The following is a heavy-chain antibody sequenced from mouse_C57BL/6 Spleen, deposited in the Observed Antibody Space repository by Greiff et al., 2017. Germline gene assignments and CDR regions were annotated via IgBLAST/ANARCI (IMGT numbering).Heavy chain of an antibody. V-gene: IGHV1-15*01. CDR2: IDPETGGT. D-gene: IGHD1-1*01. CDR3: TRRYYGSSPYYFDY. Sequence: VQLQQSGAELVRPGASVTLSCKASGYTFTDYEMHWVKQTPVHGLEWIGAIDPETGGTAYNQKFKGKAILTADKSSSTAYMELRSLTSEDSAVYYCTRRYYGSSPYYFDYWGQGTTLTVSS. CDR1: GYTFTDYE. J-gene: IGHJ2*01.